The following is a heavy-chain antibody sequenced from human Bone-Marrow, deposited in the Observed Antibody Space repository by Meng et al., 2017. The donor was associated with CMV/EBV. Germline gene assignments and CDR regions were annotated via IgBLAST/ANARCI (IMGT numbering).Heavy chain of an antibody. CDR1: GFNFSTYG. CDR2: IRFDGTNK. D-gene: IGHD6-13*01. CDR3: ATIAAAGKGSDY. V-gene: IGHV3-30*02. J-gene: IGHJ4*02. Sequence: GESLKISCAASGFNFSTYGMHWVRQAPGKGLQWVAFIRFDGTNKKYVDSVKGRFTISRDNSKNTLYLQMNSLRAEDTAVYYCATIAAAGKGSDYWGQGTLVTVSS.